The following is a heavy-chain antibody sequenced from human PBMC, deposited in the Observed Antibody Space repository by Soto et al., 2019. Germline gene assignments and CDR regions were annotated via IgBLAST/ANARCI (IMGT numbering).Heavy chain of an antibody. CDR1: GFTFNSYG. CDR3: ARTRSAWSDFHYYSLDV. V-gene: IGHV3-30*03. D-gene: IGHD1-26*01. J-gene: IGHJ6*02. Sequence: QVQLVESGGGVVQPGRSLRLSCAASGFTFNSYGMHWVRQGPGNGLVWVAFISYDSTKKYYADSVKGRFTISRDNSNSALYVQMNSLTGEDTAVYYCARTRSAWSDFHYYSLDVWGQGTKVTVSS. CDR2: ISYDSTKK.